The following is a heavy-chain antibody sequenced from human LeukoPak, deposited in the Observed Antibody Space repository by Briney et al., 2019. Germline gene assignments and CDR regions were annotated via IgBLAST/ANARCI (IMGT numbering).Heavy chain of an antibody. CDR3: ARDDEDNWNDLYY. J-gene: IGHJ4*02. CDR2: INTNTGNP. Sequence: ASVKVSCKASGYTFTDYYMHWLRQAPGQGLEWMGWINTNTGNPTYAQGFTGRFVFSLDTSVSTAYLQISSLKAEDTAVYYCARDDEDNWNDLYYWGQGTLVTVSS. V-gene: IGHV7-4-1*02. CDR1: GYTFTDYY. D-gene: IGHD1-1*01.